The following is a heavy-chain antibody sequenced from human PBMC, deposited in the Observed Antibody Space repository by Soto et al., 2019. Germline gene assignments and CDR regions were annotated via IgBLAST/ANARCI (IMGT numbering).Heavy chain of an antibody. CDR3: ARHTGIKTYYYDSSGYYLKT. D-gene: IGHD3-22*01. J-gene: IGHJ4*02. Sequence: SETLSLTCTVSGGSISSYYWSWIRQPPGKGLEWIGYIYYSGSTNYNPSLKSRVTISVDTSKNQFSLKLSSVTAADTAVYYCARHTGIKTYYYDSSGYYLKTWGQGTLVTVSS. CDR1: GGSISSYY. CDR2: IYYSGST. V-gene: IGHV4-59*08.